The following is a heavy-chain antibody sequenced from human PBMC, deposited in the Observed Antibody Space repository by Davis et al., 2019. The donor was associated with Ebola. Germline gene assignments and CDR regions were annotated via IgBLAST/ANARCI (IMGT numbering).Heavy chain of an antibody. J-gene: IGHJ4*02. CDR1: GGSISRYY. Sequence: SETLSLTCTVSGGSISRYYWTWIRQPPGKGLEWIGYMYNSRSTNSNPSLKSRVTMSVDTSKNQFSLRLSSVTAADTAVYYCASSYDRSGYYPAFFESWGQGILVTVSS. D-gene: IGHD3-22*01. CDR3: ASSYDRSGYYPAFFES. CDR2: MYNSRST. V-gene: IGHV4-59*12.